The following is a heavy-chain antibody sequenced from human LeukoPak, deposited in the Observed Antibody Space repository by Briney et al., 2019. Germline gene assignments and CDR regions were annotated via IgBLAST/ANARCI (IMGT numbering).Heavy chain of an antibody. D-gene: IGHD4-17*01. Sequence: ASVKVSCKASGYTFTLHYLHWVRQAPGQGLEWMGRINPNSGATNYAQKFQGRVTMTRDTSISTAYMELSRLRSDDTAVYYCARDSTVTTGIDYWGQGTLVTVSS. CDR2: INPNSGAT. CDR3: ARDSTVTTGIDY. V-gene: IGHV1-2*06. J-gene: IGHJ4*02. CDR1: GYTFTLHY.